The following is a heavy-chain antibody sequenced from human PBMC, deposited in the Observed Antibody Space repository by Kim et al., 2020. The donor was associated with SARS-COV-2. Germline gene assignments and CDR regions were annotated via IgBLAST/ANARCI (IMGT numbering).Heavy chain of an antibody. J-gene: IGHJ4*02. V-gene: IGHV4-39*07. Sequence: SETLSLTCTVSGGSISSSSYYWGWIRQPPGKGLEWIGNIYYSGSTYYNPSLKSRVTISVDTSKNQFSLKLSSVTAADTAVYYCAREERYSSSEGDYWGQGTLVTVSS. CDR3: AREERYSSSEGDY. CDR1: GGSISSSSYY. D-gene: IGHD6-13*01. CDR2: IYYSGST.